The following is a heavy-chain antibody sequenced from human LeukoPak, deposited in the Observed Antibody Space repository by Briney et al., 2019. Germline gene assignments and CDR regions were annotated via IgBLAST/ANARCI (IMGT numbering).Heavy chain of an antibody. CDR3: ARERIFGRGWFDP. V-gene: IGHV1-2*02. Sequence: ASVKVSYKASGYTFTGYYMHWVRQAPGQGLEWMGWINPNSGGTNYAQKFQGRVTMTRDTSISTAYMELSRLRSDDTAVYYCARERIFGRGWFDPWGQGTLVTVSS. CDR2: INPNSGGT. CDR1: GYTFTGYY. J-gene: IGHJ5*02. D-gene: IGHD2-15*01.